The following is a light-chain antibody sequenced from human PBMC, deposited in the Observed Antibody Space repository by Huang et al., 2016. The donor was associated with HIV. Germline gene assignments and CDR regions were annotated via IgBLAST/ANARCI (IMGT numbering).Light chain of an antibody. CDR2: GAS. CDR1: QSVSSN. V-gene: IGKV3-15*01. J-gene: IGKJ2*01. CDR3: QQYNNWLGT. Sequence: EIVMTQSPATLSVSPGERATLSCRASQSVSSNLAWYQQKPGQAPRLRIDGASTRATGIPARFSGSGSGTEFTLTISSLQSEDVAVYYCQQYNNWLGTFGQGTKLEIK.